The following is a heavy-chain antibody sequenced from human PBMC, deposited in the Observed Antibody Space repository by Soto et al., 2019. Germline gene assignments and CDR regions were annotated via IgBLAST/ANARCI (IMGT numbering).Heavy chain of an antibody. CDR3: VRIVADSGYVDY. CDR2: IYYSGST. D-gene: IGHD5-12*01. Sequence: PSETLSLTCTVSGGSISSGGYYWSWIRQHPGKGLEWIGYIYYSGSTYYNPSLKSRVTISVDTSKNQFSLKLSSVTAADTAAYYCVRIVADSGYVDYWGQGTLVTVSS. J-gene: IGHJ4*02. CDR1: GGSISSGGYY. V-gene: IGHV4-31*03.